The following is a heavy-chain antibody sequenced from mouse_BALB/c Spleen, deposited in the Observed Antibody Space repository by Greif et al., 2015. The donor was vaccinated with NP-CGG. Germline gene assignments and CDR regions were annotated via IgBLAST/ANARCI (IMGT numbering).Heavy chain of an antibody. CDR2: IDPANGNT. Sequence: VQLQQSGAELVKPGASVKLSCTASGFNIKDTYMHWVKQRPEQGLEWIGRIDPANGNTKYDPKFQGKATITADTSSNPASLQLSSLPSGDTAVYYCARGTTATGDYWGQGTTLTVSS. J-gene: IGHJ2*01. D-gene: IGHD1-2*01. V-gene: IGHV14-3*02. CDR1: GFNIKDTY. CDR3: ARGTTATGDY.